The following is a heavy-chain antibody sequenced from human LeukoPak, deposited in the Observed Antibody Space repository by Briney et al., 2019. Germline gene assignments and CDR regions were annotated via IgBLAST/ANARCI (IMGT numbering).Heavy chain of an antibody. V-gene: IGHV3-33*01. D-gene: IGHD5-18*01. J-gene: IGHJ4*02. CDR1: GFNFNDYG. CDR3: ARDGAYSYTY. Sequence: GGSLRLSCAASGFNFNDYGMHWVRQAPGKGLEWVAIIWHDGNNKYYADSVKGRFTISRDNSKNTLYMEMNSLRAEDTAVYYCARDGAYSYTYWGQGTLVIVSS. CDR2: IWHDGNNK.